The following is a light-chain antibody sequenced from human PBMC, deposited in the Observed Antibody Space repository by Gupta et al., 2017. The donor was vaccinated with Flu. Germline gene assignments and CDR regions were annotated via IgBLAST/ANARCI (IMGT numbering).Light chain of an antibody. V-gene: IGKV1-5*03. CDR1: QSISNW. CDR2: QAS. J-gene: IGKJ1*01. CDR3: QRYDSLWT. Sequence: DIQMTQSPSTLSASVGDRVTITCQASQSISNWLAWYQQKPGEVPKLLIYQASSLESGVPSRFSGSGSGTEFTLTISSLQPDDVATYYCQRYDSLWTFGQGTRVEIK.